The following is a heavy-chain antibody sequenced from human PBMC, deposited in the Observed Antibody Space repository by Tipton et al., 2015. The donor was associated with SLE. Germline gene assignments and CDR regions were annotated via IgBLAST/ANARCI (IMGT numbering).Heavy chain of an antibody. V-gene: IGHV4-59*11. Sequence: TLSLTCTVSGASINDHYWSWVRQSPGKGLEWIGYIYYSGSTTYNPSLKSRVTISVDKSKTRFSLKLNSVTAADTAVYYCARGRGMITFGGVFADWGQGSLVTVSS. CDR2: IYYSGST. CDR1: GASINDHY. J-gene: IGHJ4*02. CDR3: ARGRGMITFGGVFAD. D-gene: IGHD3-16*02.